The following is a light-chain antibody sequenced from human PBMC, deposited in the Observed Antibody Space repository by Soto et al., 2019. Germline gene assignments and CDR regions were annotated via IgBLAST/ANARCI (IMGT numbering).Light chain of an antibody. CDR3: QQVKSFLPLT. CDR1: QDISSH. V-gene: IGKV1-9*01. CDR2: AAS. Sequence: IQLTQSPSSLSASVGDSVTITCRARQDISSHLAWYQQKPGKAPKVLIYAASTLESGIPSRFSGSGSGTDFTLTVSSLQAEDFATYYCQQVKSFLPLTFGGGTKVDIK. J-gene: IGKJ4*01.